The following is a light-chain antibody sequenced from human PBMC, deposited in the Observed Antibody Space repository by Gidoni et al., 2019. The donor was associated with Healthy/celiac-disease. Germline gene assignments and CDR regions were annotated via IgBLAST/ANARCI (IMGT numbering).Light chain of an antibody. CDR3: SSYTSSSTLV. CDR2: AVS. CDR1: SSDVGGYNY. Sequence: QSALTKPASESGSPGQSITISCTGNSSDVGGYNYVYWDQQHPGKAPKLMIYAVSNRPSGVSNRFSGSKSGNTASLTISGLQAEDEADYYCSSYTSSSTLVFGTGTKVTVL. J-gene: IGLJ1*01. V-gene: IGLV2-14*03.